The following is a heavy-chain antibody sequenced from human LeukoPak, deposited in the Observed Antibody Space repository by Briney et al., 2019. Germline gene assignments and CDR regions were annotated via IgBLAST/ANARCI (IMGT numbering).Heavy chain of an antibody. J-gene: IGHJ4*02. Sequence: KPSETLSLTCAVYGGSFSGYYWNWIRQPPGKGLEWIGEINHSGSTNYNPSLKSRVTISVDTSKNQFSLKLSSVTAADTAVYYCAGPWRYNWNYYPEYWGQGTLVTVSS. V-gene: IGHV4-34*01. CDR3: AGPWRYNWNYYPEY. D-gene: IGHD1-7*01. CDR2: INHSGST. CDR1: GGSFSGYY.